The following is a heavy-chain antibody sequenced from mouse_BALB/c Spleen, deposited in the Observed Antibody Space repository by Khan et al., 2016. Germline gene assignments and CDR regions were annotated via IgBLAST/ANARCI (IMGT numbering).Heavy chain of an antibody. CDR3: AEDYYGSNWFAY. CDR2: INTNTGEP. D-gene: IGHD1-1*01. J-gene: IGHJ3*01. Sequence: QIQLVQSGPELKKPGETVKISCKASGYTFTNYGMNWVKQAPGKGVKWMDWINTNTGEPTYAEEFKGRFAFSLETSASTAYLQLNNLKNEDTATYFCAEDYYGSNWFAYWGQGTLVTVSA. V-gene: IGHV9-3*02. CDR1: GYTFTNYG.